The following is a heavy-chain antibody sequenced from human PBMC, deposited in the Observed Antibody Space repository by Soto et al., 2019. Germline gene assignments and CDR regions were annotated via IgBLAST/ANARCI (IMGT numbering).Heavy chain of an antibody. CDR2: TNPNNGST. Sequence: ASVKVSCKASGYTFIVHYIHWMRQAPGKGLEWIGWTNPNNGSTKYAQKFQGRVTISVDTSKNQFSLKLSSVTTADTAVYYCARADRRYCSISTCYIFDYWGQGTQVTVSS. J-gene: IGHJ4*02. CDR3: ARADRRYCSISTCYIFDY. CDR1: GYTFIVHY. D-gene: IGHD2-2*02. V-gene: IGHV1-2*02.